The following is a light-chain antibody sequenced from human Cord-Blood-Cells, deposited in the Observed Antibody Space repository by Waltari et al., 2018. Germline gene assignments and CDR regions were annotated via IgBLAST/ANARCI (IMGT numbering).Light chain of an antibody. CDR2: DAS. J-gene: IGKJ1*01. CDR3: QQRSNWLTWT. CDR1: QSVSSY. V-gene: IGKV3-11*01. Sequence: EMVLTQSPATLSLSPGERATLSCRASQSVSSYLAWYQQKPGQDPRLLIYDASNRATGIPARFSCSGSGKDFTLTISSLEPEDFAVYYCQQRSNWLTWTFGQGTKVEIK.